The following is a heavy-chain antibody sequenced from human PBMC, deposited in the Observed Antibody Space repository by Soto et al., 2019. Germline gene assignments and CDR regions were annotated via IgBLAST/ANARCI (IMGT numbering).Heavy chain of an antibody. CDR3: AKGDGDGTTDFDY. D-gene: IGHD2-21*01. CDR1: GFTFRTYG. V-gene: IGHV3-30*18. J-gene: IGHJ4*01. CDR2: ISYDGSKK. Sequence: QVQLVESGGGVVQPGRSLRLSCAASGFTFRTYGMHWVRQAPGKGLEWVALISYDGSKKYYADSVKGRFTISRDNSRNTLYLQMNSLRAEDTAVYHCAKGDGDGTTDFDYXXXXALXTVXS.